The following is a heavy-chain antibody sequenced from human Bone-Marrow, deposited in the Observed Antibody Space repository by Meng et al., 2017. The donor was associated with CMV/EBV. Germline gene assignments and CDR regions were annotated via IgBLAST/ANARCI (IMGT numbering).Heavy chain of an antibody. CDR2: IYSGGST. Sequence: GESLKISCAASGFTVSSNYMSWVRQAPGKGLEWVSVIYSGGSTYYADSVKGRFTISRDNSKNTLYLQMNSLRAEDTAVYYCARGVGYCSGGSCYAYLRWGQGTRVTVYS. CDR3: ARGVGYCSGGSCYAYLR. CDR1: GFTVSSNY. D-gene: IGHD2-15*01. J-gene: IGHJ4*02. V-gene: IGHV3-53*01.